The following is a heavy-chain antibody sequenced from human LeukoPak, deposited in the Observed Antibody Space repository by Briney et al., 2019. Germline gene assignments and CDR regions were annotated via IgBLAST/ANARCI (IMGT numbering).Heavy chain of an antibody. D-gene: IGHD1-26*01. Sequence: GGSLRLSCAASGFTFSSYAMHWVRQAPGKGLEWVAVISYDGSNKYYADSVKGRFAISRDNSKNTLYLQMNSLRAEDTAVYYCARGGWYSGSYHDYWGQGTLVTVSS. CDR2: ISYDGSNK. J-gene: IGHJ4*02. CDR1: GFTFSSYA. V-gene: IGHV3-30*09. CDR3: ARGGWYSGSYHDY.